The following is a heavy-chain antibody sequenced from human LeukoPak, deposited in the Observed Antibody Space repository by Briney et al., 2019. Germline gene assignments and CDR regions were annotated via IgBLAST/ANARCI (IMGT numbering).Heavy chain of an antibody. CDR3: ARDDSSGKESDAFDI. Sequence: SQTLSLTCTVSGGSISSGSYYWSWIRQPAGKGLEWIGRIYTSGSTNYNPSLKSRVTISVDTSKNQFSLKLSSVTAADTAVYYCARDDSSGKESDAFDIWGQGTMVTVSS. CDR2: IYTSGST. J-gene: IGHJ3*02. CDR1: GGSISSGSYY. V-gene: IGHV4-61*02. D-gene: IGHD3-22*01.